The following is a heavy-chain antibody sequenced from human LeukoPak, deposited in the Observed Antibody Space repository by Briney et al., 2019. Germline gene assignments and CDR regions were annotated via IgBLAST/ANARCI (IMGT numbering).Heavy chain of an antibody. CDR2: ITSSSSYI. J-gene: IGHJ4*02. D-gene: IGHD1-20*01. CDR1: GFTFSSYS. V-gene: IGHV3-21*01. Sequence: PGGSLRLSCAASGFTFSSYSMNWVRQAPGKGLEWVSSITSSSSYIYYADSVKGRFTISRDNSKNTLYLQMNSLRAEDTAVYYCAKDTKYNWNYVNYWGQGTLVTVSS. CDR3: AKDTKYNWNYVNY.